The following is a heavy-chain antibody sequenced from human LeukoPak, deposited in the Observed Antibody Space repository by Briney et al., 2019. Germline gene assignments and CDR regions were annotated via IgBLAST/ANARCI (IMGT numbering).Heavy chain of an antibody. CDR2: MNPNSGNT. CDR1: GYTFTSYD. J-gene: IGHJ4*02. Sequence: ASVKVSCKASGYTFTSYDINWVRQATGQGLEWMGWMNPNSGNTGYAQKFQGRVTMTRNTSISTAYMELSSLRSEDTAVYYCARLYDSSGYPDYWGQGTLVTVSS. V-gene: IGHV1-8*01. D-gene: IGHD3-22*01. CDR3: ARLYDSSGYPDY.